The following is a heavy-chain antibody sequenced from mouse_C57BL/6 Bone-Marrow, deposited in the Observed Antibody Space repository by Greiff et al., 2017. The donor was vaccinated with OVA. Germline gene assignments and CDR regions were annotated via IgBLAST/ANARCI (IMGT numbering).Heavy chain of an antibody. D-gene: IGHD4-1*01. Sequence: EVMLVESGGDLVKPGGSLKLSCAASGFTFSSYGMSWVRQTPDKRLEWVATISSGGSYTYYPDSVKGRFTISRDNAKNTLYLQMSSLKSEDTAMYDCARPTGKRGMDYWGRGTSVTVTS. CDR1: GFTFSSYG. CDR3: ARPTGKRGMDY. V-gene: IGHV5-6*01. CDR2: ISSGGSYT. J-gene: IGHJ4*01.